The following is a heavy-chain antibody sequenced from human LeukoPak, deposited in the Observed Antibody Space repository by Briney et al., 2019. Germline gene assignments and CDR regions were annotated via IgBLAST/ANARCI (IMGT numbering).Heavy chain of an antibody. V-gene: IGHV4-59*08. CDR2: IHYNGIT. Sequence: SETQSLTCTVSGSMYNYYWSWIRQPPGKGLEWIGYIHYNGITNYNPSLKSRVTMSLDTSKNQVSLKLNSVTAADTAVYYCARHISSGGTYAHFDYWGQGTLVTVSS. CDR3: ARHISSGGTYAHFDY. J-gene: IGHJ4*02. D-gene: IGHD1-26*01. CDR1: GSMYNYY.